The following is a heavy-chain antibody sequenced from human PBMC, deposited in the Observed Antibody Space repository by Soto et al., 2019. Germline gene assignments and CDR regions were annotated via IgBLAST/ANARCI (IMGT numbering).Heavy chain of an antibody. CDR1: GFTFSSLW. CDR3: ARDPPSAPLYSDYFGIDV. Sequence: VGSLRLSCAPSGFTFSSLWMSWVRQAPGKGLEWVANIRQDGSEKFYVNSVKGRLTASRDTAKKSMYLQMNSLSVEDTAVYYRARDPPSAPLYSDYFGIDVGGIGTTVTVSS. J-gene: IGHJ6*04. V-gene: IGHV3-7*03. CDR2: IRQDGSEK. D-gene: IGHD6-6*01.